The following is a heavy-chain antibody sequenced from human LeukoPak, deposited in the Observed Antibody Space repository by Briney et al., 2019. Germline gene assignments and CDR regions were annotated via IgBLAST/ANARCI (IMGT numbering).Heavy chain of an antibody. CDR2: FDPEDGET. D-gene: IGHD4-23*01. Sequence: GASVKVSCKVSGYTLTELSMHWVRQAPGEGLEWMGGFDPEDGETIYAQKFQGRVTMTEDTSTDTAYMELSSLRSEDTAVYYCARAPLRRRPRSGGYYGMDVWGQGTTVTVSS. J-gene: IGHJ6*02. CDR1: GYTLTELS. V-gene: IGHV1-24*01. CDR3: ARAPLRRRPRSGGYYGMDV.